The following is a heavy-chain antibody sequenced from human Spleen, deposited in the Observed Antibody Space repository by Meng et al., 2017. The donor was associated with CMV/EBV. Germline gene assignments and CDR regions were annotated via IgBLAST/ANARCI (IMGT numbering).Heavy chain of an antibody. CDR1: AYTFTGYY. D-gene: IGHD3-22*01. V-gene: IGHV1-2*02. CDR3: ARVAYCYVSGGSNYFDY. CDR2: INPNTGGT. Sequence: ASVKVSCKASAYTFTGYYMHWVRQAPGQGLEWMGWINPNTGGTNYAQKFQGRVTMTRDTSISTAYMYLSRLRSDDTAMYYCARVAYCYVSGGSNYFDYWGQGTLVTVSS. J-gene: IGHJ4*02.